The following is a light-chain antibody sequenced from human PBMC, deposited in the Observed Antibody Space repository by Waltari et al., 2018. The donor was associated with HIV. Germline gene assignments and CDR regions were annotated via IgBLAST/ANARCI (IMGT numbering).Light chain of an antibody. Sequence: QSALTQADSMSASPGQSLTISCTGTNNVIGSYDFVSWYQQHPREHPHLIIFGVTRRPSGVSSRFSGSKSGNTASLIISGLQADDEADYYCSSYTSRQTLAFGGGTKLTVL. CDR1: NNVIGSYDF. CDR2: GVT. CDR3: SSYTSRQTLA. V-gene: IGLV2-14*01. J-gene: IGLJ3*02.